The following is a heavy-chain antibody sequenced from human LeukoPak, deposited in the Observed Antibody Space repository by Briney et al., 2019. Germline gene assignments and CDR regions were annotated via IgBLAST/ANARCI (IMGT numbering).Heavy chain of an antibody. J-gene: IGHJ4*02. Sequence: ASVKVSCKASGYAFTHYGIAWVRQAPGQGLEWMGWISAYNGNTNYAQKLQDKVTMTTDTSTSTAYMELRSLRSDDTAVYYCARGPPTGSGYYGAYYFDYWGQGTLVTVSS. V-gene: IGHV1-18*01. CDR3: ARGPPTGSGYYGAYYFDY. CDR2: ISAYNGNT. CDR1: GYAFTHYG. D-gene: IGHD3-22*01.